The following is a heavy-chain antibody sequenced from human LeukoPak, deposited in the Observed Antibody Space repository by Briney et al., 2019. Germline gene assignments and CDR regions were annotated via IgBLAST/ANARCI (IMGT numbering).Heavy chain of an antibody. CDR3: ARDREVRGVIIPYFDY. J-gene: IGHJ4*02. D-gene: IGHD3-10*01. CDR1: GGSISSYY. CDR2: IYYIVST. Sequence: SETLSLTCTVSGGSISSYYWSWIRQPPGKGLEWIGRIYYIVSTYYNPSLKSRGSISVDTSKNQFSLKLSSVTAADTAVYYCARDREVRGVIIPYFDYWGQGTLVTVSS. V-gene: IGHV4-59*12.